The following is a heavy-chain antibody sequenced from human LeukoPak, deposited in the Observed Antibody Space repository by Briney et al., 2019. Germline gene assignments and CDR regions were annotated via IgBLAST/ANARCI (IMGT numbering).Heavy chain of an antibody. D-gene: IGHD6-19*01. Sequence: PSEALSLTCTVSGGSISSYYWSWIRQPAGKGLEWIGRIYPSGSTNYNPSLGSRVTMSLDTSKNQFSLNLRSVTAADTAVYYCARVWTGYSNGWPFDYWGQGTLVTVSS. CDR3: ARVWTGYSNGWPFDY. CDR2: IYPSGST. V-gene: IGHV4-4*07. CDR1: GGSISSYY. J-gene: IGHJ4*02.